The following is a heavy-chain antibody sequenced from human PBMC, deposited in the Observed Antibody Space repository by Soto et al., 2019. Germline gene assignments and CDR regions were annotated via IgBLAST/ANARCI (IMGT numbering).Heavy chain of an antibody. Sequence: EVQLLESGGGLVQPGGSLRLSCAASGFTFSSYAMSWVRQAPGKGLEWVSAISGSGGSTYYADSVKGRFTISRDNSKNSRYLQMNRLRAEDTAVYYCAKARARDGYYYYCMDVWGQGTTVTVSS. CDR2: ISGSGGST. V-gene: IGHV3-23*01. D-gene: IGHD6-6*01. CDR1: GFTFSSYA. CDR3: AKARARDGYYYYCMDV. J-gene: IGHJ6*02.